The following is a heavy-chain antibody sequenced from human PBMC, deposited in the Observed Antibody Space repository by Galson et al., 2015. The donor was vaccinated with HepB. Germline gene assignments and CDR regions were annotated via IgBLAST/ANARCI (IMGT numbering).Heavy chain of an antibody. D-gene: IGHD2-21*01. J-gene: IGHJ3*02. CDR3: ARDFRDTVGAFDI. CDR1: GFTFSSYG. Sequence: SLRLSCAASGFTFSSYGMHWVRQAPGKGLEWVAVIWYDGSNKYYADSVKGRFTISRDNSKNTLYLQMNSLRAEDTAVYYCARDFRDTVGAFDIWGQGTMVTVSS. V-gene: IGHV3-33*01. CDR2: IWYDGSNK.